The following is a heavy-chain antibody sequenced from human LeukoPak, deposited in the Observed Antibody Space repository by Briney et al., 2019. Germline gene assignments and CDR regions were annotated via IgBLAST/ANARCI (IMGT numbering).Heavy chain of an antibody. CDR2: ISSSSSYI. Sequence: GGTLRLSCAASGFTFSSYGINWVRQAPGKGLEWVSSISSSSSYIYYADSVKGRFTISRDNAKNSLYLQMNSLRAEDTAVYYCARAQYSSSSEAGQHWGQGTLVTVSS. CDR3: ARAQYSSSSEAGQH. J-gene: IGHJ1*01. CDR1: GFTFSSYG. D-gene: IGHD6-6*01. V-gene: IGHV3-21*01.